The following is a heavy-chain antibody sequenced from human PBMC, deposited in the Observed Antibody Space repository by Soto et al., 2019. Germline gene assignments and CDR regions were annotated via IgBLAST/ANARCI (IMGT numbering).Heavy chain of an antibody. CDR3: TRDLFFNSTSTVTTDAF. CDR1: GGSGNSFG. J-gene: IGHJ4*02. Sequence: GGSGNSFGLSWVRQAPGQGPEWMGGISPETGKTEYSHKFQGRVTMTTDTSTRTLFLDLGSLTSDDTAVYYCTRDLFFNSTSTVTTDAFWGQGTLVTVSS. D-gene: IGHD4-17*01. V-gene: IGHV1-18*04. CDR2: ISPETGKT.